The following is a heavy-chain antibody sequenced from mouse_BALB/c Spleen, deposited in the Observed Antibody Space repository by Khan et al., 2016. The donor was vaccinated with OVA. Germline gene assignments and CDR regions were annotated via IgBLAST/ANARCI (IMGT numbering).Heavy chain of an antibody. Sequence: EVQLQESGGDLVKPGGSLKLSCAASGFTFSSYCMSWVRQTPDKRLEWVATISSGGNYTYYPDSVKGRSTISRDNANNTLYLQLSSLKSEDTAMYYCARHETTLYLFAYWGQGTLVTVSA. V-gene: IGHV5-6*01. CDR3: ARHETTLYLFAY. D-gene: IGHD2-1*01. CDR2: ISSGGNYT. CDR1: GFTFSSYC. J-gene: IGHJ3*01.